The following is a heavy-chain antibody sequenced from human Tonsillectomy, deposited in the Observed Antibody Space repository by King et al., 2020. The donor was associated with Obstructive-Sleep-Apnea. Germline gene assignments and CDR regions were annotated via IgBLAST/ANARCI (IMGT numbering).Heavy chain of an antibody. J-gene: IGHJ4*02. Sequence: VQLVESGGVVVQPGGSLRLCCVASGFTFEDYAMHWVRQAPGKGLEWVFLISWDGCCTYYSDSVKGRFTISRDNSKNSLYLQMNSLRAEDTALYYCAKDSSVWSHTTFDYWGQGTLVTVSS. D-gene: IGHD6-19*01. V-gene: IGHV3-43D*03. CDR1: GFTFEDYA. CDR2: ISWDGCCT. CDR3: AKDSSVWSHTTFDY.